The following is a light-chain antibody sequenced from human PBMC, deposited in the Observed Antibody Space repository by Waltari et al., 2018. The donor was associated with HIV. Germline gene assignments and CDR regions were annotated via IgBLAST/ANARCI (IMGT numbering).Light chain of an antibody. CDR3: QQYYSTPRT. CDR2: WAS. J-gene: IGKJ1*01. V-gene: IGKV4-1*01. CDR1: QKILFSSTNKNY. Sequence: DIVLTQSPDSLAVSLGERATMNCQSRQKILFSSTNKNYLSWYQQRPGQPPRLLIYWASSRESGVPERFTGSGSGTNFTLTISRLQADDVAVYFCQQYYSTPRTFGQGTKV.